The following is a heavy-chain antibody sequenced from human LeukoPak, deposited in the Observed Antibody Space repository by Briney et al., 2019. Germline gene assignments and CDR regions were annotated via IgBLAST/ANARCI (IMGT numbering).Heavy chain of an antibody. CDR1: GGSISSYY. V-gene: IGHV4-59*01. J-gene: IGHJ6*02. CDR3: ARTWIQRSYYYYGMDV. Sequence: SETLSLTRTVSGGSISSYYWSWIRQPPGKGLEWIGYIYYSGSTNYNPSLKSRVTISVDTSKNQFSLKLSSVTAADTAVYYCARTWIQRSYYYYGMDVWGQGTTVTVSS. CDR2: IYYSGST. D-gene: IGHD5-18*01.